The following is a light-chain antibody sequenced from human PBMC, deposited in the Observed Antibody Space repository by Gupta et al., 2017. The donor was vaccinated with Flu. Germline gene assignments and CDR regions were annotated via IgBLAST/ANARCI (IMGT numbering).Light chain of an antibody. J-gene: IGLJ1*01. V-gene: IGLV3-1*01. CDR1: TVGNKY. Sequence: SYELTLPPSLSVSPGQTASITCPGDTVGNKYAYWYQQKPGQSPVLVLYQDNKRPSGIPERFSGSNSGNTAALTISGTQAMDEADYYCQAWDSSTAVFGTGTKVTVL. CDR3: QAWDSSTAV. CDR2: QDN.